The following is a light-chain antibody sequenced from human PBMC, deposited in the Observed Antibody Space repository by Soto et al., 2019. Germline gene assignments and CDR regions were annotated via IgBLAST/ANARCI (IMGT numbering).Light chain of an antibody. CDR1: QSVDRD. CDR3: QQRYNGLT. CDR2: DAS. V-gene: IGKV3-11*01. J-gene: IGKJ4*01. Sequence: EIVLTQSPATLSLSPGERDTLSCRASQSVDRDLGWFQRKPGQAPRLLIFDASNRAPGVPSRFSGSGSGTDFTLSISSLEPDDFAVYYCQQRYNGLTFGGGTKVDIK.